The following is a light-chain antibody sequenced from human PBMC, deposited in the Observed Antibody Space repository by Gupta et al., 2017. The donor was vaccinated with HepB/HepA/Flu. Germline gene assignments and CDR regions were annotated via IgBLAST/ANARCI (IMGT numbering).Light chain of an antibody. CDR1: QGIGNY. CDR2: AAS. V-gene: IGKV1-16*02. CDR3: QQYHSYPLT. J-gene: IGKJ5*01. Sequence: DIQMTQSPSSLPPSVGDRVTITCRASQGIGNYLAWFQQKPGAAPKSLIYAASSLQSGVPSKFSGSVSATDFTLTISNLQPEDFATDYCQQYHSYPLTFGHGTRLEIK.